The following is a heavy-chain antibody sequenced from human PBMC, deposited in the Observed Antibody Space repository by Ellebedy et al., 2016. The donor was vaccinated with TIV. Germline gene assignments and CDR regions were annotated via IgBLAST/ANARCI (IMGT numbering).Heavy chain of an antibody. J-gene: IGHJ3*02. CDR2: IDWDDDK. CDR1: GFSLSTGGMC. CDR3: ARTIPYSSSSQYRYDAFDI. D-gene: IGHD6-6*01. V-gene: IGHV2-70*11. Sequence: SGPTLVKPTQTLTLTCTFSGFSLSTGGMCVSWIRQPPGKALEWLARIDWDDDKYYSTSLKTRLTISKDTSKNQVVLTMTNMDPVDTATYYCARTIPYSSSSQYRYDAFDIWGQGTMVTVSS.